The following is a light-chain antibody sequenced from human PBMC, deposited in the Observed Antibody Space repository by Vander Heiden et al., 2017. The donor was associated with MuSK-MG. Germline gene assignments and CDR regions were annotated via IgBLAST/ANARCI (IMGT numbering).Light chain of an antibody. J-gene: IGLJ2*01. Sequence: HSALTLAASVSGSPLQSITICGTRTSSDVGRDDLVSWYQQHPGKAPKPIIYEDTKRPSGVAARCSVSKSGNTASLTVSPLQAEDEAQYYCCSYAGNSKLVCGGGTKLTVL. CDR1: SSDVGRDDL. CDR2: EDT. CDR3: CSYAGNSKLV. V-gene: IGLV2-23*01.